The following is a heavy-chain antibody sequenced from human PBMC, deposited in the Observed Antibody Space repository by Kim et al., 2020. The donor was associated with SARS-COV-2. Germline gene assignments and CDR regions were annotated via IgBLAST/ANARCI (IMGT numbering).Heavy chain of an antibody. Sequence: YYNPSLKSRVTISVDTSKNQFSLKLTSVTAADTAVYYCARRSGGFELYDYWGQGTLVTVSS. V-gene: IGHV4-39*01. D-gene: IGHD5-12*01. J-gene: IGHJ4*02. CDR3: ARRSGGFELYDY.